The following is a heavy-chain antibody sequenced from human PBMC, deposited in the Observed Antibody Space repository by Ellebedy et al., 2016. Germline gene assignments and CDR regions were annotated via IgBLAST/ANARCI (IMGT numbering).Heavy chain of an antibody. CDR2: IYNNGKT. D-gene: IGHD3-16*01. CDR1: GGSINTYY. CDR3: ARPVGFGGVINYFDS. Sequence: SETLSLXXTVSGGSINTYYWSWIRQAPGKGLEWIANIYNNGKTNYNAALKSRVTISTDTSTNQVSLRLTSGTAADAAVYYCARPVGFGGVINYFDSWGQGILVTVSS. V-gene: IGHV4-59*03. J-gene: IGHJ4*02.